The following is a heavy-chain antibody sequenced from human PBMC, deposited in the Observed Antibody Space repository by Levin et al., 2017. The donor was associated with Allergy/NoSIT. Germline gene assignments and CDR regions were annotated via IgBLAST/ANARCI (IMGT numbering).Heavy chain of an antibody. J-gene: IGHJ4*02. D-gene: IGHD2-15*01. CDR2: VFYTGTT. V-gene: IGHV4-30-4*01. Sequence: SQTLSLTCTVSGGSISSGEYYWSWIRQRPGKALEWIGYVFYTGTTQSNPSLTSRVTMSVDTSKNQFSMTLTSVTAADTAVYYCARDSENSKWSYFDYWGLGTLVTVSS. CDR1: GGSISSGEYY. CDR3: ARDSENSKWSYFDY.